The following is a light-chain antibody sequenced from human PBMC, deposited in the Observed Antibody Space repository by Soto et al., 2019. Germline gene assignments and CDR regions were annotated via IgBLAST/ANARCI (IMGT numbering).Light chain of an antibody. J-gene: IGLJ1*01. CDR3: GSWDSSLSAYV. Sequence: VLTQPPSVFAAPGQKVTISCSGSSSNIGGNSVSWYQQLPGTAPKLLIYDDNKRPSGIPDRFSGSKSGTSATLGITGFQTGDEADYYCGSWDSSLSAYVFGTGTKVTVL. CDR2: DDN. V-gene: IGLV1-51*01. CDR1: SSNIGGNS.